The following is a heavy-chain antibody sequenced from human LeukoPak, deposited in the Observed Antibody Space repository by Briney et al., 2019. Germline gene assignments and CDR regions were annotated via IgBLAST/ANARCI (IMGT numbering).Heavy chain of an antibody. Sequence: TGGSLRLSCAASGFTFSSYSMNWVRQAPGKGLVWVSRINSDGNSTSYADSVKGRFTISRDNAKNTLYLQMNSLRAEDTAVYYCARVDVTMVRGSYYMDVWGKGTTVTVSS. V-gene: IGHV3-74*01. D-gene: IGHD3-10*01. J-gene: IGHJ6*03. CDR3: ARVDVTMVRGSYYMDV. CDR2: INSDGNST. CDR1: GFTFSSYS.